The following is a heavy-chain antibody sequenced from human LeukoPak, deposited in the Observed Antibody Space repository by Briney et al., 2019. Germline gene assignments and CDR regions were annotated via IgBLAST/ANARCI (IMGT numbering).Heavy chain of an antibody. CDR3: ARNNGMDV. CDR1: GFSFSSYW. Sequence: PGGSLRLSCAASGFSFSSYWMGWVRQVPGRGPEWVANVNRDGSETYYLDSVKGRFTISKDNAKNSLYLQMNSLRAEDTALYHCARNNGMDVWGQGTTVIVSS. CDR2: VNRDGSET. J-gene: IGHJ6*02. V-gene: IGHV3-7*03.